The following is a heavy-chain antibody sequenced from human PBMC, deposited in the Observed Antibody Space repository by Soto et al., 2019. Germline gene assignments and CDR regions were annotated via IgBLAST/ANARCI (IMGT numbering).Heavy chain of an antibody. CDR1: GYTFTSYY. CDR3: ARESVVVVAAPPGGMYV. J-gene: IGHJ6*02. V-gene: IGHV1-46*01. D-gene: IGHD2-15*01. Sequence: QVQLVQSGAEVKKPGASVKVSCKASGYTFTSYYMHWVRQAPGQGLDWMGIINPSGGSTSYAQKFQGRVTMTRETSTSTVYMELSSLRSEDTAVYYCARESVVVVAAPPGGMYVWGQWTTVTVSS. CDR2: INPSGGST.